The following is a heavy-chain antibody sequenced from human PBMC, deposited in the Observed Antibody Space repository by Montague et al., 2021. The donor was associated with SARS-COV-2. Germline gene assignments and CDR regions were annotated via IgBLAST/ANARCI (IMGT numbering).Heavy chain of an antibody. J-gene: IGHJ4*02. D-gene: IGHD3-9*01. CDR2: INWNGGST. CDR1: GFPFGDYA. CDR3: ARDTRSEYFDFLTSYYKGVFFDY. V-gene: IGHV3-20*04. Sequence: SLRLSCAASGFPFGDYAMSWVRQAPGKGLEWVSGINWNGGSTGSADSVKGRFTISRDNAKNSLYLQMNSLRAEDTALYYCARDTRSEYFDFLTSYYKGVFFDYWGQGTLVTVSS.